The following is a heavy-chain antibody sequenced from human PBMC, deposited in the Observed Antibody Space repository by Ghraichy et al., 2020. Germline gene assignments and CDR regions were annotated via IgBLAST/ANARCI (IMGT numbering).Heavy chain of an antibody. D-gene: IGHD3-22*01. V-gene: IGHV3-53*01. Sequence: GGSLRLSCAASGFSVSSSYMSWVRQAPGKGLEWVSVIYIGESTYYADSVKGRFTIPRDNSKNTLYLQMNSLRDEDTAVYYCARGVNRQASYYDYWGQGSLVTVSS. CDR3: ARGVNRQASYYDY. CDR2: IYIGEST. CDR1: GFSVSSSY. J-gene: IGHJ4*02.